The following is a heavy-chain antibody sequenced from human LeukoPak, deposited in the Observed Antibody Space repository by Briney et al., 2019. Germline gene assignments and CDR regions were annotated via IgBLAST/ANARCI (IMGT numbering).Heavy chain of an antibody. CDR1: GYTFTHYY. D-gene: IGHD2-15*01. CDR3: ARAPYSPSREYYFDY. CDR2: INPTTGTT. V-gene: IGHV1-46*01. Sequence: ASVKVSCKASGYTFTHYYMHWVRQAPGQGLEWMGIINPTTGTTTYTQKLQGRVTMTRDTPTSTVYMELSSLRSEDTAMYYCARAPYSPSREYYFDYWGQGTLVTVSS. J-gene: IGHJ4*02.